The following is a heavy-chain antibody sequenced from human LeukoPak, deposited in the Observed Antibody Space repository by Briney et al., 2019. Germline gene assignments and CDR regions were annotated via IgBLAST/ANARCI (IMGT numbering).Heavy chain of an antibody. J-gene: IGHJ6*04. CDR2: IYHSGST. V-gene: IGHV4-4*02. CDR1: GGSISSSNR. D-gene: IGHD5-24*01. Sequence: SGTLSLTCAVSGGSISSSNRWSWVRQPPGKGLEWIGEIYHSGSTNYNPSLKSRVTISVDKSKNQFSLKLSSVTAADTAVYYCARSRSENYYYGMDVWGKGTTVTVSS. CDR3: ARSRSENYYYGMDV.